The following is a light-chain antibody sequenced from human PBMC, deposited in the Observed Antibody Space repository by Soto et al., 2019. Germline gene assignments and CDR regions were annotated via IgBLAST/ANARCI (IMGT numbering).Light chain of an antibody. CDR1: SSDVGAYNY. Sequence: QSALTQPASVSGSPGQSITISCTGASSDVGAYNYVSWYQQHPGKAPKLMIFDVSSRPSGVSDRFSGSKSDNTASLTISGLQAEDEADYYCSSYTTSLTYVFGTGTKLTVL. CDR2: DVS. J-gene: IGLJ1*01. V-gene: IGLV2-14*03. CDR3: SSYTTSLTYV.